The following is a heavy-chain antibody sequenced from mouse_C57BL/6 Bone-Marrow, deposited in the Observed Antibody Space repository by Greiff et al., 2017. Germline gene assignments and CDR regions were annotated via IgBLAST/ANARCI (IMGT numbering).Heavy chain of an antibody. J-gene: IGHJ4*01. CDR3: AREGGAMDY. Sequence: QVQLQQPGAELVKPGASVTLSCKASGYTFTSYWMHWVKQRPGQGLEWIGMIHPNSGSTNYNEKFKSKATLTVDKSSSTAYMHLSRLTSEDSAVYYCAREGGAMDYWGQGTSVTVSS. CDR1: GYTFTSYW. CDR2: IHPNSGST. V-gene: IGHV1-64*01.